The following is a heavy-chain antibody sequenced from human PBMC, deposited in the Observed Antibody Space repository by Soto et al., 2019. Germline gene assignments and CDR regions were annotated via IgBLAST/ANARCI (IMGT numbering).Heavy chain of an antibody. D-gene: IGHD6-19*01. CDR3: ARDEEVGHSSGCPGDY. J-gene: IGHJ4*02. V-gene: IGHV3-33*01. CDR2: IWYDGSNK. Sequence: GGSLRLSCAASGFTFSSYGMHWVRQAPGKGLEWVAVIWYDGSNKYYADSVKGRFTISRDNSKNTLYLQMNSLRAEDTAVYYCARDEEVGHSSGCPGDYWGQGTLVTVSS. CDR1: GFTFSSYG.